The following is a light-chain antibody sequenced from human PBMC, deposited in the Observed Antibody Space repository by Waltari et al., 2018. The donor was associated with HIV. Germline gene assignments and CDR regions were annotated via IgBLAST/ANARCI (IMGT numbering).Light chain of an antibody. CDR3: HQSKSLPGT. CDR2: YAS. V-gene: IGKV6-21*01. CDR1: QSIGDN. J-gene: IGKJ1*01. Sequence: EIVLTQSPDFQSVTPKESVTITCRTSQSIGDNLHWSQQKPGQSLQLLIKYASQSFSGVPSRFSGSGSGTVFTLTINGLEAEDAATYYCHQSKSLPGTFGQGTKVEIK.